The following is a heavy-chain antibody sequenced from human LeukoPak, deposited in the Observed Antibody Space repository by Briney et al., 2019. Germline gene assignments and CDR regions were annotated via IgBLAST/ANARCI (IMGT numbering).Heavy chain of an antibody. Sequence: GGSLRPSCAASGFTFNSNAIHWVRQAPGKGLEWVAVISYDGSNKYYADSVKGRFTISRDNSKNTLHLQMNSLRAEDTAVYYCARVVQSSIAAAGPYYFDYWGQGTLVTVSS. CDR2: ISYDGSNK. CDR3: ARVVQSSIAAAGPYYFDY. D-gene: IGHD6-13*01. J-gene: IGHJ4*02. V-gene: IGHV3-30*14. CDR1: GFTFNSNA.